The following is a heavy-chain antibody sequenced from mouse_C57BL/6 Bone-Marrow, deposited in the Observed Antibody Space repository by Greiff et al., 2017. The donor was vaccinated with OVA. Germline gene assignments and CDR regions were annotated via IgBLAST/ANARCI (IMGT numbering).Heavy chain of an antibody. V-gene: IGHV1-26*01. CDR1: GYTFTDYY. CDR3: ARGFFPHYYGSSFAY. CDR2: INPNNGGT. Sequence: EVQLQQSGPELVKPGASVKISCKASGYTFTDYYMNWVKQSHGKSLEWIGDINPNNGGTSYNQKFKGKATLTVDKSSSTAYMELRSLTSEDSAVYYCARGFFPHYYGSSFAYWGQGTLVTVSA. D-gene: IGHD1-1*01. J-gene: IGHJ3*01.